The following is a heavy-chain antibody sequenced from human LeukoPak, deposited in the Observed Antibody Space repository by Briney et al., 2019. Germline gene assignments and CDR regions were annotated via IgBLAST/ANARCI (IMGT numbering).Heavy chain of an antibody. J-gene: IGHJ4*02. CDR2: TAYDGSDK. CDR1: GFTFNSYA. D-gene: IGHD3-10*01. CDR3: AKGATFYYGSGSADFDY. V-gene: IGHV3-30-3*01. Sequence: GGSLRLSCAASGFTFNSYAMHWVRQAPGKGLEWVAITAYDGSDKYYVDSVKGRFTISRDRSKNTLYLQMNSLGTEDSAVYYCAKGATFYYGSGSADFDYWGQGVLVTVSS.